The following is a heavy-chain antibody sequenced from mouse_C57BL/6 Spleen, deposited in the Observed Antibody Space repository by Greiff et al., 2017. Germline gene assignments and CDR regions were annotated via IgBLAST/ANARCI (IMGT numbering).Heavy chain of an antibody. Sequence: DVMLVESGGDLVKPGGSLKLSCAASGFTFSSYGMSWVRQTPDKRLEWVATISSGGSYTYYPDSVKGRFTISRDNAKNTLYLQLSSLKSEDTAMYYCARHDGYYYGSFYWGQGTTLTVSS. V-gene: IGHV5-6*02. CDR2: ISSGGSYT. CDR3: ARHDGYYYGSFY. CDR1: GFTFSSYG. J-gene: IGHJ2*01. D-gene: IGHD1-1*01.